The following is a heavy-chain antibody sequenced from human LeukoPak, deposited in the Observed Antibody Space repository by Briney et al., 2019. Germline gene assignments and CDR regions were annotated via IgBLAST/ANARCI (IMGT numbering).Heavy chain of an antibody. CDR1: GFTFSSYA. Sequence: PGGSLRLSCAASGFTFSSYAMHWVRQAPGKGLEWVAVTSYDGSNKYYADSVKGRFTISRDTSKSTLYLQMNSLSTDDTAVYYCARGAGLKGSRYLTAFDYWGQGTLVTVSS. CDR2: TSYDGSNK. CDR3: ARGAGLKGSRYLTAFDY. V-gene: IGHV3-30-3*01. D-gene: IGHD3-22*01. J-gene: IGHJ4*02.